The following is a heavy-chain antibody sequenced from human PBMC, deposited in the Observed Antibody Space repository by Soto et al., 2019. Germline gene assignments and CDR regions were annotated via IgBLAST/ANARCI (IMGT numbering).Heavy chain of an antibody. CDR2: IAGGDRST. D-gene: IGHD1-1*01. CDR3: AKSTTSPDRTPAEM. Sequence: EVQLLESGGGFVQPGGSLRLACAASGFTFSSSGMSWVRQAPGKGLEWVSAIAGGDRSTYYADSVKGRFTISRDHSKNTLFLQMNSLRVEDMAVFYCAKSTTSPDRTPAEMRGPGTLVTVSS. J-gene: IGHJ4*02. CDR1: GFTFSSSG. V-gene: IGHV3-23*01.